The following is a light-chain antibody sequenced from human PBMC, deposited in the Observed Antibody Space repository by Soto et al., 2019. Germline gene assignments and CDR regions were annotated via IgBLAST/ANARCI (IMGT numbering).Light chain of an antibody. J-gene: IGKJ5*01. CDR3: QQRSNWPPT. CDR1: QSVRNY. V-gene: IGKV3-11*01. CDR2: DAS. Sequence: EIVLTQSPATLSLSPGETATLSCRASQSVRNYLAWYQQKPGQAPRLLIYDASNRATGIPARFSGTGSETDFTLTISSLEPEDFAVYYCQQRSNWPPTFGQATRLEI.